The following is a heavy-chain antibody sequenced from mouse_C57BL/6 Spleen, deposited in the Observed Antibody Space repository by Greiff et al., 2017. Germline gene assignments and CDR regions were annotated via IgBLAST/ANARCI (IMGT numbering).Heavy chain of an antibody. CDR3: ARSGGSSFAY. CDR1: GYTFTNYW. CDR2: IHPNSGST. Sequence: QVQLQQPGAELVKPGASVKLSCKASGYTFTNYWMHWVKQRPGQGLEWIGMIHPNSGSTYYNETFKSKATLTVDKSSSTAYMQLSSLTSEDSAVDYGARSGGSSFAYWGQGTLVTVSA. D-gene: IGHD1-1*01. J-gene: IGHJ3*01. V-gene: IGHV1-64*01.